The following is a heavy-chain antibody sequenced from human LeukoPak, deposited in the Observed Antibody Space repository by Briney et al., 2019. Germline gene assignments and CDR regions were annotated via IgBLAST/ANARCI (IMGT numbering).Heavy chain of an antibody. Sequence: GGSLRLSCAASGFTFSSYGMHWVRQAPGKGLEWVAFIRYGGSNKYYADSVKGRFTISRDNSKNTLYLQMDSLRSEDTAVYYCARDFFPIVDSSWYEIGYWGQGTLVTVSS. CDR3: ARDFFPIVDSSWYEIGY. D-gene: IGHD6-13*01. CDR2: IRYGGSNK. CDR1: GFTFSSYG. J-gene: IGHJ4*02. V-gene: IGHV3-30*02.